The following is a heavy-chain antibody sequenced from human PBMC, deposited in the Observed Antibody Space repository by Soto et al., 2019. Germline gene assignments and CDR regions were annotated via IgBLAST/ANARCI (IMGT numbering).Heavy chain of an antibody. CDR1: GYTFTTHG. CDR2: ISPYNGKT. Sequence: QVQLVQSGAEVKEPGASVRVSCKASGYTFTTHGISWVRQAPGQGLEWMGWISPYNGKTTYAQKVQGRVTMTTDTSTSTAYMELRGLRSDDMAVYYCARVDDYVWGSFRPWGQGTQVTVSS. V-gene: IGHV1-18*03. D-gene: IGHD3-16*02. J-gene: IGHJ4*02. CDR3: ARVDDYVWGSFRP.